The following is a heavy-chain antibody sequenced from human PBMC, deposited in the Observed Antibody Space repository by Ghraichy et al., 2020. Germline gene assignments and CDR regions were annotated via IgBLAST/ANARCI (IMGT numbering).Heavy chain of an antibody. CDR3: ARETGSYYQPFDY. D-gene: IGHD1-26*01. Sequence: SQTLSHTCTVSGGSISSSSYYWGWIRQPPGKGLEWIGSIYYSGSTYYNPSLKSRVTISVDTSKNQFSLKLSSVTAADTAVYYCARETGSYYQPFDYWGQGTLVTVSS. CDR1: GGSISSSSYY. CDR2: IYYSGST. J-gene: IGHJ4*02. V-gene: IGHV4-39*07.